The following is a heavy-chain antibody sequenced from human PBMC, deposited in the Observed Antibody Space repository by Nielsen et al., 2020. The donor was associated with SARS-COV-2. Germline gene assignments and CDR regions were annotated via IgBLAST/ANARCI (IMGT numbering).Heavy chain of an antibody. CDR3: ARECPDSSSSYFDY. CDR1: GFTFSRYA. Sequence: GESLKISCAASGFTFSRYALHWVRQAPGKGLEWVAVIWYDGSNKYYADSVKGRFTISRDNSKNTLYLQMNSLRAEDTAVYYCARECPDSSSSYFDYWGQGTLVTVSS. CDR2: IWYDGSNK. J-gene: IGHJ4*02. V-gene: IGHV3-33*08. D-gene: IGHD6-6*01.